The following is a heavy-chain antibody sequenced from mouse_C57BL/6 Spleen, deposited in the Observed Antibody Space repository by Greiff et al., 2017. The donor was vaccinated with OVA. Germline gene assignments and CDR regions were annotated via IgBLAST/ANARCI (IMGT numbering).Heavy chain of an antibody. CDR1: GFTFSDYG. V-gene: IGHV5-17*01. CDR2: ISRGSGTI. J-gene: IGHJ3*01. Sequence: EVTLVESGGGLVKPGGSLKLSCAASGFTFSDYGMHWVRQAPEKGLEWVAYISRGSGTIYYADTVKGRFTFSRDNSKNTLFMQMTSLRSEDKAVDYCAGSWDVTAWFAYWGQGTLVTVSA. D-gene: IGHD4-1*01. CDR3: AGSWDVTAWFAY.